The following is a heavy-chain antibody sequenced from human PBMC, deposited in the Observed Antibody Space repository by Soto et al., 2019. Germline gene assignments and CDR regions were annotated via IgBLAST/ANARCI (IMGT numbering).Heavy chain of an antibody. CDR2: INPNSGGT. V-gene: IGHV1-2*02. J-gene: IGHJ6*02. CDR3: ARDLGYCSSTSCYFYYYGMDV. CDR1: GYTFTGYY. D-gene: IGHD2-2*01. Sequence: GASVKVSCKASGYTFTGYYMHWVRQAPGQGLEWMGWINPNSGGTNYAQKFQGRVTMTRDTSISTAYMELSRLRSDDTAVYYCARDLGYCSSTSCYFYYYGMDVWGQGTTVTVSS.